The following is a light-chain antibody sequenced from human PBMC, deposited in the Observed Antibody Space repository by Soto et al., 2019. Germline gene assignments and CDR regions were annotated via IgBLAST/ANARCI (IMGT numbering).Light chain of an antibody. V-gene: IGLV2-14*01. Sequence: QSALTQPASVSGSPGQSITISCTGTSSDVGGYNYVSWYQQHPGKAPKLMIYEVSNRPSGVSNRFSGSKFGNTASLTISGLQAEDEADYYCSSYTSSSTLVVFVGGTKLTVL. J-gene: IGLJ2*01. CDR3: SSYTSSSTLVV. CDR1: SSDVGGYNY. CDR2: EVS.